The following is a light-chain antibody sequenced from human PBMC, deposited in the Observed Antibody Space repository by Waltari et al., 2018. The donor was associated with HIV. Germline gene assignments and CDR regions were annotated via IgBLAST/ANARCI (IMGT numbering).Light chain of an antibody. CDR2: DAS. CDR3: QQYNNWPYT. CDR1: QSVDSD. V-gene: IGKV3-15*01. Sequence: EIVMTQSPATLSVSPGESATLSCRASQSVDSDFAWYQQKPGQAPGLLIYDASSRAAGVPARFRGSGSGTDFTLAISSLQSGDFAVYYCQQYNNWPYTFGQGTKLEIK. J-gene: IGKJ2*01.